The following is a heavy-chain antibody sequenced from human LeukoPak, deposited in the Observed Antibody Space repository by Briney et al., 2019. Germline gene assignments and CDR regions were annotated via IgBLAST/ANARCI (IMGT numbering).Heavy chain of an antibody. Sequence: GGSLRLSCAASGFSFSNYAMNWVRQGPGKGLEWVSGISGSGGSTYYADSVKGRFTISRDKSKNTLYLQMNSLRAEDTAVYFCARYSGSYQQFDYWGQGALVTVSS. CDR2: ISGSGGST. D-gene: IGHD1-26*01. CDR1: GFSFSNYA. J-gene: IGHJ4*02. CDR3: ARYSGSYQQFDY. V-gene: IGHV3-23*01.